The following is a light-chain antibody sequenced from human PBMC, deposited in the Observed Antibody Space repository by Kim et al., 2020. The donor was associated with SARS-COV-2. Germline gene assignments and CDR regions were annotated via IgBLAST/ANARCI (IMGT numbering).Light chain of an antibody. CDR1: SGNIATNY. Sequence: NFMLTQPHSVSESPGKTVTISCTGSSGNIATNYVQWYQQRPGSAPTTVIYEDRQRPSEVPDRFSGSIDSSSNSASLTISGLKTDDEADYYCQSVDANNQWVIGGGTQLTVL. CDR3: QSVDANNQWV. V-gene: IGLV6-57*02. CDR2: EDR. J-gene: IGLJ3*02.